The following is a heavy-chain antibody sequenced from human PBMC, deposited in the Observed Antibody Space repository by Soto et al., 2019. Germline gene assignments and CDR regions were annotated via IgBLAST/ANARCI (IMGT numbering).Heavy chain of an antibody. CDR1: GFTFSNAW. CDR2: IKSKTDGGAT. Sequence: GGSLRLSCAGSGFTFSNAWMSWVRQAPGKGLEWVGRIKSKTDGGATDYAAPVKGRFTISRDDSKNTLYLQMNSLKTEDTAVYYCTTNFYGSGLFDYWGQGTLVTVSS. V-gene: IGHV3-15*01. CDR3: TTNFYGSGLFDY. J-gene: IGHJ4*02. D-gene: IGHD3-10*01.